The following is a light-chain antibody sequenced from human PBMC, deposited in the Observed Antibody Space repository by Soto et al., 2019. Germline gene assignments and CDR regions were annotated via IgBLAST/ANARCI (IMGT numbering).Light chain of an antibody. CDR3: QVWDSSTSSYV. CDR1: NIGSKK. CDR2: RDS. J-gene: IGLJ1*01. V-gene: IGLV3-9*01. Sequence: SYELTQPLSVSVPLGQTARITCGGNNIGSKKVHWYQQKPGQAPVLVMYRDSNRPSGIPERFSGSNSGNTATLTISRAQAGDEADYYCQVWDSSTSSYVFGTGTKLAVL.